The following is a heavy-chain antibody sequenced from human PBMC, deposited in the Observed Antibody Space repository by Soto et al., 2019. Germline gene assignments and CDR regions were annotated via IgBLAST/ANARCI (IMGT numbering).Heavy chain of an antibody. D-gene: IGHD2-2*01. J-gene: IGHJ4*02. Sequence: PGGSLGLPCAASGVTLDDYAMYGVRQAPGKGLEWVSGISWNSGSIGYADSVKGRFTISRDNAKNSLYLQMNSLRAEGTASYYRATISPSCWDKRPLDYWGQETLV. CDR1: GVTLDDYA. V-gene: IGHV3-9*01. CDR3: ATISPSCWDKRPLDY. CDR2: ISWNSGSI.